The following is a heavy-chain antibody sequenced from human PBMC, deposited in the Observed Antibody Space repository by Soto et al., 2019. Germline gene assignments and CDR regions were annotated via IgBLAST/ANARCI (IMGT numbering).Heavy chain of an antibody. Sequence: QVQLVQSGAEVKKPGASVKVSCKASGYTFTCYDINWVRQAPGQRLEWMGWINACNGNTKYTQKLQGRVTLTTNTSATTGYVELSSIIFESADVYDCDRPKDYDYCLDFWGQGTLVTVSS. J-gene: IGHJ4*02. D-gene: IGHD3-16*01. CDR2: INACNGNT. CDR3: DRPKDYDYCLDF. V-gene: IGHV1-3*01. CDR1: GYTFTCYD.